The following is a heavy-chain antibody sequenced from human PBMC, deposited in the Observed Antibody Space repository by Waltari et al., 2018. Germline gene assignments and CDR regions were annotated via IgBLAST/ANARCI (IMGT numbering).Heavy chain of an antibody. J-gene: IGHJ4*02. V-gene: IGHV1-24*01. CDR3: ATYASWYYFDY. CDR2: CDPEDGET. D-gene: IGHD2-8*01. Sequence: QVQLVQSGAEVKKPGASVKVSCKVSGYTLTELSMHWVRQAPGKGLEWMGGCDPEDGETIYAQKFQGRVTMPEDTSTDTAYMELSSLRSEDTAVYYCATYASWYYFDYWGQGTLVTVSS. CDR1: GYTLTELS.